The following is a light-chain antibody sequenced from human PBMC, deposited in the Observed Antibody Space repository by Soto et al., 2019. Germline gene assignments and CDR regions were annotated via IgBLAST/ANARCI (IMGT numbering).Light chain of an antibody. J-gene: IGKJ2*01. CDR2: GAS. V-gene: IGKV3-20*01. Sequence: EIVLTQSPGTLSLSPGERATLSCRASQSVTSTYIAWYQQKPGQAPRLLMYGASTRATGIPDRFSGSGSGTDFPLAISRLEPEDFAVYYCQHYGGAPPYPFGQGTKLEIK. CDR3: QHYGGAPPYP. CDR1: QSVTSTY.